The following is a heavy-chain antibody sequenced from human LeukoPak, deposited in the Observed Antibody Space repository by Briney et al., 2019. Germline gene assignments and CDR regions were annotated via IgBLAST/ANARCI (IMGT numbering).Heavy chain of an antibody. CDR1: GFTVSSNY. CDR3: ARSRGYCSGGSCYTHTYYYYYMDV. D-gene: IGHD2-15*01. J-gene: IGHJ6*03. CDR2: IYSGGST. Sequence: GGSLRLSCAASGFTVSSNYMSWVRQAPGKGLEWVSVIYSGGSTYYADSVKGRFTISRDNSKNTLYLQMNSLRAEDTAVYYCARSRGYCSGGSCYTHTYYYYYMDVWGKGTTVTVSS. V-gene: IGHV3-53*01.